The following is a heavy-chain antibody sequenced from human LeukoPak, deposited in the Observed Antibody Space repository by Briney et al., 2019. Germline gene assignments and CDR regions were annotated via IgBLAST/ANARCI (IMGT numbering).Heavy chain of an antibody. CDR2: ISGSGGST. Sequence: PGGSLRLSCAASGFTFSSYAMSWVRQAPGKGLEWVSAISGSGGSTYYADSVKGRFTISRDNSKNTLYLQMNSLRAEDTAVYYCAKGLIGIAAAEDAFDIWGQGTMVTVSS. V-gene: IGHV3-23*01. J-gene: IGHJ3*02. CDR3: AKGLIGIAAAEDAFDI. CDR1: GFTFSSYA. D-gene: IGHD6-13*01.